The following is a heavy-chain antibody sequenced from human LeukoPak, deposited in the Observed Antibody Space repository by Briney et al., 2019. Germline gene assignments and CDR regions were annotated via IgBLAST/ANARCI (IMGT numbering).Heavy chain of an antibody. CDR3: ATGGVYDFWSGYPGAPFDY. CDR2: INPNSGGT. Sequence: ASVKVSCKASGYTFIGYYIHWVRQAPGQGLEWMGWINPNSGGTNYAQKFQGWVTMTRDTSISTAYMELSRLRSDDTAVYYCATGGVYDFWSGYPGAPFDYWGQGTLVTVSS. D-gene: IGHD3-3*01. V-gene: IGHV1-2*04. J-gene: IGHJ4*02. CDR1: GYTFIGYY.